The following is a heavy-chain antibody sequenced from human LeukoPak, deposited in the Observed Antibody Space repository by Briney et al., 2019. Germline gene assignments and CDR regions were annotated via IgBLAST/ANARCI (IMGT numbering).Heavy chain of an antibody. J-gene: IGHJ5*02. D-gene: IGHD3-10*01. CDR3: ARGLIDGSYLDP. CDR2: IDNSGTI. CDR1: GFTFSIFT. Sequence: GGSLRLSCAASGFTFSIFTMRWVRQTPGKGLEWVSHIDNSGTIYYADSVKGRFTISRDNANNSLHLQMNSLRVEDTAVYYCARGLIDGSYLDPWGQGTLVTVSS. V-gene: IGHV3-48*04.